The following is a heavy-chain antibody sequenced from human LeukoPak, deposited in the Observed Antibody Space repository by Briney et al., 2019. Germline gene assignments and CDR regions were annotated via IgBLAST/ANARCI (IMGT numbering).Heavy chain of an antibody. V-gene: IGHV3-66*01. D-gene: IGHD3-22*01. J-gene: IGHJ4*02. CDR3: ARDYYDSSGYLRAVAY. Sequence: GGSLRLSCAASGFTVSSNYMSWVRQAPGKGLEWVSVIYSGGSTYYADSVKGRFTISRDNSKNTLYRQMNSLRAEDTAVYYCARDYYDSSGYLRAVAYWGQGTLVTVSS. CDR2: IYSGGST. CDR1: GFTVSSNY.